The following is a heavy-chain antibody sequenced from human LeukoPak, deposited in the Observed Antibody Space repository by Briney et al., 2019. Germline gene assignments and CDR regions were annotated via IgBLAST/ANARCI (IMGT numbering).Heavy chain of an antibody. V-gene: IGHV1-69-2*01. CDR3: ATGVGYCSGGSCSNNWFDP. CDR2: VDPEDGET. J-gene: IGHJ5*02. D-gene: IGHD2-15*01. Sequence: ASVKVSCKVSGYTFTDYYMHWVQQAPRKGLEWMGLVDPEDGETIYAEKFQGRVTITADTSTDTAYMELSSLRSEDTAVYYCATGVGYCSGGSCSNNWFDPWGQGTLVTVSS. CDR1: GYTFTDYY.